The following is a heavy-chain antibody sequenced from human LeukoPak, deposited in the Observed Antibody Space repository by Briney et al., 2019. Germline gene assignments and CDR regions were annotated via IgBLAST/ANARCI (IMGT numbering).Heavy chain of an antibody. CDR1: GYTFTSYD. J-gene: IGHJ6*03. V-gene: IGHV1-8*03. CDR3: ARGYSGYDFYYYYYMDV. CDR2: MNPNSGNT. D-gene: IGHD5-12*01. Sequence: GASVKVSCKASGYTFTSYDINWVRQATGQGLEWMGWMNPNSGNTGYAQKFQGRVTITRNTSISTAYMELSSLRSEDTAVYYCARGYSGYDFYYYYYMDVWGKGTTVTVSS.